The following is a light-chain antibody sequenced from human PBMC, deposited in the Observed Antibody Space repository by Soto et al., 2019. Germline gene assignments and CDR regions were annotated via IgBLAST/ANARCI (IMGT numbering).Light chain of an antibody. CDR3: QKYNSAPMT. CDR2: AAS. J-gene: IGKJ1*01. CDR1: QGISHY. V-gene: IGKV1-27*01. Sequence: DIQMTQSPSSLSASVGDRVTITCRASQGISHYLAWYQQKPGKVPKLLIYAASTWQSGVPSRFSGSGSGTAITLTISSLQPEDVATYYCQKYNSAPMTFGQGNKVELK.